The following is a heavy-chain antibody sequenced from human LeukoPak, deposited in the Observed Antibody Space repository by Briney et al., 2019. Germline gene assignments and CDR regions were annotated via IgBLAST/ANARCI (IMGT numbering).Heavy chain of an antibody. CDR3: ARRLEWLFRGKYGMDV. J-gene: IGHJ6*02. D-gene: IGHD3-3*01. CDR2: INHSGST. CDR1: GGSFSGYY. Sequence: SETLSLTCAVYGGSFSGYYWSWIRQPPGKGLEWIGKINHSGSTNYNPSLKSRVTISVDTSKNQFSLKLSSVTAADTAVYYCARRLEWLFRGKYGMDVWGQGTTVTVPS. V-gene: IGHV4-34*01.